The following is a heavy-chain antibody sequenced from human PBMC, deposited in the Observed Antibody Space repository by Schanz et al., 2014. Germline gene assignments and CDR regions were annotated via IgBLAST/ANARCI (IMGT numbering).Heavy chain of an antibody. J-gene: IGHJ5*02. CDR3: STTPNFYASGTYSGCEP. D-gene: IGHD3-10*01. Sequence: EAQVVESGGGLVKPGGSLRLSCVASGFTFSNAWMNWVRQGPGNRVVWVGGIKSRSDGGTTDYAAPVKGRFIISRDDSRNALYLQMSGLKTADTAVYYCSTTPNFYASGTYSGCEPGGQGTRAPVS. CDR2: IKSRSDGGTT. CDR1: GFTFSNAW. V-gene: IGHV3-15*01.